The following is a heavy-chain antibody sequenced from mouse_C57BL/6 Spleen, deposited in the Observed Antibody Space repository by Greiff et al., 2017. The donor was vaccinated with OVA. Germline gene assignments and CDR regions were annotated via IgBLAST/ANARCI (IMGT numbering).Heavy chain of an antibody. CDR1: GFSFNTYA. V-gene: IGHV10-1*01. Sequence: DVKLVESGGGLVQPKGSLKLSCAASGFSFNTYAMNWVRQAPGKGLEWVARIRSKSNNYATYYADSVKDRFTISRDDSESMLYLQMNNLKTEDTAMYYCVRHAYDYDLWYFDVWGTGTTVTVSS. D-gene: IGHD2-4*01. CDR3: VRHAYDYDLWYFDV. J-gene: IGHJ1*03. CDR2: IRSKSNNYAT.